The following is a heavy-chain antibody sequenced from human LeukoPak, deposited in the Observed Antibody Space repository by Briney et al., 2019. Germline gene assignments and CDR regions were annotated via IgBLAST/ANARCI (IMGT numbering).Heavy chain of an antibody. V-gene: IGHV3-21*01. D-gene: IGHD2-2*01. CDR1: GFTFSSYS. Sequence: GGSLRLSCAASGFTFSSYSMNWVRQAPGKGLEWVSSISSSGSPIYYADSVKGRFTISRDNAKNALYLQMNSLRAEDTAVYYCARYCSTTSCYDADYWGQGTLVTVSS. J-gene: IGHJ4*02. CDR2: ISSSGSPI. CDR3: ARYCSTTSCYDADY.